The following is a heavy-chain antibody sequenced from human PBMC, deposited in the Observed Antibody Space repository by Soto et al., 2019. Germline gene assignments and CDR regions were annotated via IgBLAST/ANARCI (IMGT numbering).Heavy chain of an antibody. CDR1: GFTFSVYS. CDR2: ITSDTKTI. V-gene: IGHV3-48*02. CDR3: ARSVEGHFDY. Sequence: EVQLVESGGDLVQREGSLRLSCVASGFTFSVYSMNWVRQAPGKGLEWFSYITSDTKTIKYADSVKGRFTISRDNAKNSVYLQMNSLRDDDTAVYYCARSVEGHFDYWGQGTVVTVSS. J-gene: IGHJ4*02. D-gene: IGHD6-19*01.